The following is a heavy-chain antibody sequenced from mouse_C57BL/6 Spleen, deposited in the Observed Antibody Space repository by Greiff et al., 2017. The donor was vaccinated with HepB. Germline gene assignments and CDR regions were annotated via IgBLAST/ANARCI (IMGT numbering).Heavy chain of an antibody. CDR3: TRYYGSSPFAY. V-gene: IGHV14-4*01. J-gene: IGHJ3*01. CDR1: GFNIKDDY. D-gene: IGHD1-1*01. Sequence: VQLKESGAELVRPGASVKLSCTASGFNIKDDYMHWVKQRPEQGLEWIGWIDPENGDTEYASKFQGKATITADTSSNTAYLQLSSLTSEDTAVYYCTRYYGSSPFAYWGQGTLVTVSA. CDR2: IDPENGDT.